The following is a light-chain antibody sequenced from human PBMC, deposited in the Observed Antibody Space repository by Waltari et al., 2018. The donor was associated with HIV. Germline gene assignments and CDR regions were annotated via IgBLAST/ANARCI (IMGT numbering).Light chain of an antibody. Sequence: QSALTQPASVSGSPGQSITISCSGTSGDLGSYNLVSWEQQEAGKAPKLMIYDVKKRPSGVSKRFAGSKAGNTASLTSSGLQAEDEADYYCCSYAGSNSWVFGGGTKLTVL. J-gene: IGLJ3*02. CDR2: DVK. CDR1: SGDLGSYNL. V-gene: IGLV2-23*02. CDR3: CSYAGSNSWV.